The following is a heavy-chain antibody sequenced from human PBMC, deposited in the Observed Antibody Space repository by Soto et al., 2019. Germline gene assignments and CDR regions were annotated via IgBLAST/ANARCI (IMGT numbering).Heavy chain of an antibody. V-gene: IGHV3-30*18. J-gene: IGHJ6*02. CDR3: ANLEAYYYCPGVDV. CDR2: ISYDGSDK. CDR1: GFTFSSCG. Sequence: QVQLVESGGGVVQPGRSVRLSCAVSGFTFSSCGMHWVRQAPGKGLEWVAVISYDGSDKDYADSVKGRFTISRDNSKNTLYLQMNSLRVEDTAVYYCANLEAYYYCPGVDVWGQGTTVTVSS. D-gene: IGHD1-1*01.